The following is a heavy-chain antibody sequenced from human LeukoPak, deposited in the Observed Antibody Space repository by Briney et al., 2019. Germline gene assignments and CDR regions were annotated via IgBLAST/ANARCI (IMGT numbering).Heavy chain of an antibody. D-gene: IGHD5-18*01. J-gene: IGHJ6*03. CDR3: ARDIPDTEPLRGYYYYYMDV. CDR2: ISYDGSNK. V-gene: IGHV3-30-3*01. Sequence: GGSLRLSCAASGLTFSSYAMHWVRQAPGKGLEWVAVISYDGSNKYYADSVKGRFTISRDNAKNSLYLQMNSLRAEGTAVYYCARDIPDTEPLRGYYYYYMDVWGKGTTVTVSS. CDR1: GLTFSSYA.